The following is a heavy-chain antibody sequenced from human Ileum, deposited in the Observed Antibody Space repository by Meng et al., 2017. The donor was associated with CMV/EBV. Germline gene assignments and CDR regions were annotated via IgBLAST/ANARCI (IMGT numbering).Heavy chain of an antibody. CDR1: GFTFSTSW. Sequence: AASGFTFSTSWIHWVRQTPGRGLMWVSRISPDGSDTLYADSVKGRFTISRDNARNTLYLQMTGLRAEDTAVYYCVRVKLAAPNLVDYWGQGTLVTVSS. CDR3: VRVKLAAPNLVDY. CDR2: ISPDGSDT. V-gene: IGHV3-74*03. J-gene: IGHJ4*02. D-gene: IGHD6-25*01.